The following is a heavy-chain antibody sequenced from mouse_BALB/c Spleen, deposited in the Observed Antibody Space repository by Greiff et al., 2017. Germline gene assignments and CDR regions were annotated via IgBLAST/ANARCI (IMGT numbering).Heavy chain of an antibody. Sequence: VQLQQSGPGLVQPSQCLSITCTASGFSLTSYGVHWVRQSPGKGLEWLGVIWSGGSTDYNAAFISRLSISKENSKSQVFFKMNSLKANDTAIYYCDRDEGYAMDYWGQGTSVTVSA. CDR1: GFSLTSYG. CDR2: IWSGGST. J-gene: IGHJ4*01. V-gene: IGHV2-2*02. CDR3: DRDEGYAMDY.